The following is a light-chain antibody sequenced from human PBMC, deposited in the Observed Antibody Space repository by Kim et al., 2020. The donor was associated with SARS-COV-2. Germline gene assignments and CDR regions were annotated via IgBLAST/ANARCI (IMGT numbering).Light chain of an antibody. CDR1: QSVSSNY. CDR2: GAS. Sequence: EIVLTQSPGTLSLSPGERATLSCRASQSVSSNYLAWYQQKPGQTPRLLIYGASSRATGIPDRFSGSGSGTDFTLTISRLEPEDFAVYYCQKYGSSPRVTFGGGTKMDIK. J-gene: IGKJ4*01. V-gene: IGKV3-20*01. CDR3: QKYGSSPRVT.